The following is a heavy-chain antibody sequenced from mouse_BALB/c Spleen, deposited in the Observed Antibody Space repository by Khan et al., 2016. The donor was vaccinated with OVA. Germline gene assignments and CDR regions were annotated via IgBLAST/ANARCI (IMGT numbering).Heavy chain of an antibody. CDR2: IYPGGDYT. V-gene: IGHV1-63*02. Sequence: QVQLQQPGGEVVRPGTSVKISCKASGYTFTNYWLGWVKQRPGHGLEWIGDIYPGGDYTNYNEKFKGKATLTVDTSSSTANMQRSSLTSDDSAVYFCARWATWDFDVWGAGTTVTVSS. CDR3: ARWATWDFDV. CDR1: GYTFTNYW. D-gene: IGHD3-1*01. J-gene: IGHJ1*01.